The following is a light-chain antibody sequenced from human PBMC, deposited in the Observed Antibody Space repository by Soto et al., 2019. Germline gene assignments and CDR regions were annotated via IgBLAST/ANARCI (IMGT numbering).Light chain of an antibody. J-gene: IGLJ1*01. V-gene: IGLV1-40*01. Sequence: QSVLTQPPSVSGAPGQRVTISCTGSSSNIGAGYDVHWYQQLPGTAPKLLIYGNSNRPSGVPDRFSGSKSGTSASLAITGLQAEDYAFNYWESYDISPLAFYV. CDR2: GNS. CDR1: SSNIGAGYD. CDR3: ESYDISPLAFYV.